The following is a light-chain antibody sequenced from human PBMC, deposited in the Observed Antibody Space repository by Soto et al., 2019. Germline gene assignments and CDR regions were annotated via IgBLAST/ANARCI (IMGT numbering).Light chain of an antibody. CDR2: EVT. CDR3: SSYGGSNNYV. Sequence: QSALSQPPSASGSPGQSVTISCTGTSSGVGAYDYVSWYQQHPGKAPKLLIYEVTKRPSGVPDRVSGSKSGNTASLTVSGLQAEDEADYYCSSYGGSNNYVFGTGTKLTVL. CDR1: SSGVGAYDY. J-gene: IGLJ1*01. V-gene: IGLV2-8*01.